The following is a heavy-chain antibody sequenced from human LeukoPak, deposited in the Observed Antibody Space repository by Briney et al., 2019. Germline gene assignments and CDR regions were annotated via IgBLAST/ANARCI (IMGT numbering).Heavy chain of an antibody. J-gene: IGHJ4*02. CDR2: ISSSSSYI. V-gene: IGHV3-21*01. CDR1: GFTFSSYS. Sequence: GGSLRLSCAASGFTFSSYSMNWVRQAPGKGLEWVSSISSSSSYIYYADSVKGRFTISRDNSKNTLYLQMNSLRAEDTAVYYCATRPPYGDYVFSFDYWGQGTLVTVSS. D-gene: IGHD4-17*01. CDR3: ATRPPYGDYVFSFDY.